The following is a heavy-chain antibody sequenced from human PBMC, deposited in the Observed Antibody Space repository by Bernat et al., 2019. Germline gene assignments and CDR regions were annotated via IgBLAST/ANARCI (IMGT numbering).Heavy chain of an antibody. V-gene: IGHV1-3*05. J-gene: IGHJ4*02. CDR1: GYTFTSYA. D-gene: IGHD3-22*01. Sequence: QVQLVQSGAEEKKPGASVKVSCKASGYTFTSYAMHWMRQAPGQRLEWMGWINAGNGNTKYSQKFQGRVTITRDTSASTAYMELSSLRSEDTAVYYCARVFYDSSGYYFEGVPTFDYWGQGTLVTVSS. CDR3: ARVFYDSSGYYFEGVPTFDY. CDR2: INAGNGNT.